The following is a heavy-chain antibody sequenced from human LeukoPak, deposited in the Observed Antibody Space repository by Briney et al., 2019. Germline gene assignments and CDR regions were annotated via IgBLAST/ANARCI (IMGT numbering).Heavy chain of an antibody. V-gene: IGHV3-66*01. CDR2: IDNVGGT. CDR3: MGYGGNSF. CDR1: GFTVSNNH. D-gene: IGHD4-23*01. J-gene: IGHJ4*02. Sequence: PGGSLRLSCVASGFTVSNNHVSWVRQAPGKGLEWVSLIDNVGGTYYADSVKGRFTISRDHSENTLYLQMNSLRAEDTALYYCMGYGGNSFWGQGTLVTVPS.